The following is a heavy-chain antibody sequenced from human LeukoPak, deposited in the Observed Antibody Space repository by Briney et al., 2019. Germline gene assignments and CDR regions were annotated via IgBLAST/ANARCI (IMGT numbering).Heavy chain of an antibody. V-gene: IGHV1-46*01. J-gene: IGHJ4*02. CDR2: INPSGGST. CDR3: ARSAAAAGGVDY. CDR1: GYPFSTYG. Sequence: ASVKVSCKASGYPFSTYGISWVRQAPGQGLEWMGIINPSGGSTSYAQKFQGRVTMTRDMSTSTVYMELSSLRSEDTAVYYCARSAAAAGGVDYWGQGTLVTVSS. D-gene: IGHD6-13*01.